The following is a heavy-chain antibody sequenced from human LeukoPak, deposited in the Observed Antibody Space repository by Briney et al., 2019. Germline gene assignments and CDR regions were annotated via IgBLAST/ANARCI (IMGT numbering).Heavy chain of an antibody. V-gene: IGHV3-30-3*01. D-gene: IGHD2-15*01. CDR3: ARGTTAQVVVVAATFPLDY. CDR1: GFTFSNYA. J-gene: IGHJ4*02. CDR2: ISYDGSNE. Sequence: GGSLRLSCAASGFTFSNYAMHWVRQAPGKGLEWVAVISYDGSNEYYADSVKGRFTISRDNSKNTLYLQMNSLRTEDTAVYYCARGTTAQVVVVAATFPLDYWGQGILVTVSS.